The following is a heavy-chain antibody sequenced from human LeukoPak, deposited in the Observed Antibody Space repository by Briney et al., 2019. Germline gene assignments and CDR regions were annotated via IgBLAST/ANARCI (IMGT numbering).Heavy chain of an antibody. CDR1: GFTFSSYS. J-gene: IGHJ6*02. CDR2: INHNGNVN. CDR3: ARGGGLDV. Sequence: GGSLRLSCAVSGFTFSSYSMNWARQAPGKGLEWVASINHNGNVNYYVDSVKGRFTISRDNAKNSLYLQMSNLRAEDTAVYFCARGGGLDVWGQGATVTVSS. D-gene: IGHD3-16*01. V-gene: IGHV3-7*03.